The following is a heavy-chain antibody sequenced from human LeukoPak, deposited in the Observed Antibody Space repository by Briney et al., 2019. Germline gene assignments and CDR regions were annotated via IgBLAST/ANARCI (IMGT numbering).Heavy chain of an antibody. CDR3: ASRRDYCSSTSCYTDDY. V-gene: IGHV4-39*07. CDR1: GGSRSSSSYY. J-gene: IGHJ4*02. Sequence: SETLSLTCTVSGGSRSSSSYYWGWIRQPPGRGLEWIGKVYYSGSTYYNPSLKSRVTMSIDTSKNQFSLKPSSVTAADTAVYYCASRRDYCSSTSCYTDDYWGQGTLVTVSS. D-gene: IGHD2-2*02. CDR2: VYYSGST.